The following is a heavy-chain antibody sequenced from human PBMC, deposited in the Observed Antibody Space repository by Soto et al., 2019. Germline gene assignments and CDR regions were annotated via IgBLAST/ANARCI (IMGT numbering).Heavy chain of an antibody. Sequence: PGGSLRLSCAASGFTFSSYAMSWVRQAPGKGLEWVSAISGSGGSTYYADSVKGRFTISRDNSKNTLYLQMNSLKTEDTGVYYCTTDAPGKFYYYGMDVWGQGTTVTVSS. D-gene: IGHD6-13*01. CDR1: GFTFSSYA. V-gene: IGHV3-23*01. CDR2: ISGSGGST. CDR3: TTDAPGKFYYYGMDV. J-gene: IGHJ6*02.